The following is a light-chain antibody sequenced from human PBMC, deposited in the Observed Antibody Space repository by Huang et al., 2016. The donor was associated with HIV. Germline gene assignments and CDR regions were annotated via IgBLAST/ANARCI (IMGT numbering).Light chain of an antibody. CDR2: GAS. CDR1: QSVSSN. Sequence: EIVMTQSPATLSVSPGERATLSCRASQSVSSNLAWHQQKPGQAPRLLIYGASTRATGIPARCSGSGSGTDFTLTITSLQSEDFAVYYCQQYNNWPYTFGQGTKLEIK. J-gene: IGKJ2*01. CDR3: QQYNNWPYT. V-gene: IGKV3-15*01.